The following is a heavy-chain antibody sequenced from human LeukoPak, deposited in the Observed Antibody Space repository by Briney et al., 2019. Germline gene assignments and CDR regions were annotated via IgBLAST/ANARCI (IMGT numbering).Heavy chain of an antibody. CDR2: IYYSGST. CDR3: ATGIAVAAIDY. D-gene: IGHD6-19*01. V-gene: IGHV4-39*07. J-gene: IGHJ4*02. Sequence: SETLSLTCTVSGGSISSSSYYWGWIRQPPGKGLEWIGSIYYSGSTYYNPSLKSRVTISVDTSKNRFSLKLSSVTAADTAVYYCATGIAVAAIDYWGQGTLVTVSS. CDR1: GGSISSSSYY.